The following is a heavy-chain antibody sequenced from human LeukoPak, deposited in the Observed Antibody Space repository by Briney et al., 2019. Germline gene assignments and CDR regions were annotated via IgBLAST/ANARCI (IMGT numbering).Heavy chain of an antibody. V-gene: IGHV1-2*02. J-gene: IGHJ4*02. CDR2: INSNSGGT. CDR1: GYTFTGYY. D-gene: IGHD3-10*01. Sequence: ASVKVSCKASGYTFTGYYMHWVRQAPGQGLEWMGWINSNSGGTNYAQKFQGRVTMTRDTSISTAYMELSRLRSDDTAVYYCARAIVTMVRGGGNVFGYWGQGTLVTVSS. CDR3: ARAIVTMVRGGGNVFGY.